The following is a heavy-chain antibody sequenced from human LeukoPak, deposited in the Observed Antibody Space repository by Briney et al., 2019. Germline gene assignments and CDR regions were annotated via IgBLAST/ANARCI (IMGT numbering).Heavy chain of an antibody. J-gene: IGHJ4*02. D-gene: IGHD6-25*01. CDR1: GGSFSGYY. Sequence: SETLSLTCAVYGGSFSGYYWSWIRQPPGKGLEWIGEINHSGSTNYNPSLKSRVTISVDTSKNQFSLKLSSVTAADTAVYYCARGLGAALGYWGQGSLVTVSS. CDR3: ARGLGAALGY. V-gene: IGHV4-34*01. CDR2: INHSGST.